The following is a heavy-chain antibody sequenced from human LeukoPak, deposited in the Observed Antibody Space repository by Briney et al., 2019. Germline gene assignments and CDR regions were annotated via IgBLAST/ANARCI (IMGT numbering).Heavy chain of an antibody. V-gene: IGHV1-8*01. CDR1: GYTFTSYD. CDR3: ARGKGATISYYYYGMDV. Sequence: ASVKVSCKAPGYTFTSYDINWVRQATGQGLEWMGWMNPNSGNTGYAQKFQGRVTMTRNTSISTAYMELSSLRSEDTAVYYCARGKGATISYYYYGMDVWGQGTTVTVS. CDR2: MNPNSGNT. D-gene: IGHD5-12*01. J-gene: IGHJ6*02.